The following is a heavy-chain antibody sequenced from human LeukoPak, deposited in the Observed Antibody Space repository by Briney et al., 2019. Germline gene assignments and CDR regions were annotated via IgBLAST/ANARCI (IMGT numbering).Heavy chain of an antibody. CDR1: GGSISSSSYY. CDR3: ARGTRKKGGFFDY. Sequence: SETLSLTCTVSGGSISSSSYYWGWIRQPPGKGLEWIGSIYYSGSTYYNPSLKSRVTISVDTSKNQFSLKLSSVTAADTAVYYCARGTRKKGGFFDYWGQETLVTVSS. CDR2: IYYSGST. D-gene: IGHD1/OR15-1a*01. J-gene: IGHJ4*02. V-gene: IGHV4-39*01.